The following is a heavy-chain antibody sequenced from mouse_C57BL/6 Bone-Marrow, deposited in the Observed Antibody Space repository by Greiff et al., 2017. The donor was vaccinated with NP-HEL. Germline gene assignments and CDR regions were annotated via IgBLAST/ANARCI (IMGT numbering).Heavy chain of an antibody. J-gene: IGHJ2*01. CDR2: LSSVGSYP. Sequence: EVKLVESGGDLVKPGGSLKLSCAASGFTFSSYGMSWVRQTPDKRLEWVATLSSVGSYPYYPASVTGRFTISRDNAKNTLYLQMSSLKSEDTAMYYCARPMGYYGSSYDFDYWGQGTTLTVSS. D-gene: IGHD1-1*01. CDR1: GFTFSSYG. V-gene: IGHV5-6*01. CDR3: ARPMGYYGSSYDFDY.